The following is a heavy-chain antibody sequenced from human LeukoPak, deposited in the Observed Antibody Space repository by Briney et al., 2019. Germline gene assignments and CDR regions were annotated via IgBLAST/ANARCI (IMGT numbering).Heavy chain of an antibody. CDR3: AKEGVNGG. CDR1: GYTFSSNG. CDR2: IRYDGSMK. J-gene: IGHJ4*02. D-gene: IGHD2-8*01. Sequence: GGSLRLSCAASGYTFSSNGVRWVRQAPGKGVGRVAFIRYDGSMKYYADSVKGRFTISRDNSKNTMTLQMNRLRAEDTATYYCAKEGVNGGWGQGTLVTVSS. V-gene: IGHV3-30*02.